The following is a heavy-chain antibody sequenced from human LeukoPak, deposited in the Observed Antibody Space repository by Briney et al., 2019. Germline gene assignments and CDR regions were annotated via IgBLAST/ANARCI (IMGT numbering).Heavy chain of an antibody. J-gene: IGHJ3*02. Sequence: SVKVSCKASGGTFSSYAISWVRQAPGQGLEWMGGIIPIFGTANYAQKFQGRVTITADESTSTAYMELSSLRSEDTAVYYCARDPGYSSSWSRGGAFDIWGQGTMVTVSS. CDR2: IIPIFGTA. V-gene: IGHV1-69*13. CDR3: ARDPGYSSSWSRGGAFDI. D-gene: IGHD6-13*01. CDR1: GGTFSSYA.